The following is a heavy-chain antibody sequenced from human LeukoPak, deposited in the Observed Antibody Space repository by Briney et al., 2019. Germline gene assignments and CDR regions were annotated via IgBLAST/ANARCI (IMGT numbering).Heavy chain of an antibody. J-gene: IGHJ3*02. Sequence: GASVKVSCKASGGTFSSYAISWVRQAPGQGLEWMGGIIPIFGTANYAQKFQGRVTITADESTSTAYMELSSLRSEDTAVYYCARDWVYGSGRSAFDIWGQGTMVTVSS. CDR3: ARDWVYGSGRSAFDI. CDR2: IIPIFGTA. V-gene: IGHV1-69*13. CDR1: GGTFSSYA. D-gene: IGHD3-10*01.